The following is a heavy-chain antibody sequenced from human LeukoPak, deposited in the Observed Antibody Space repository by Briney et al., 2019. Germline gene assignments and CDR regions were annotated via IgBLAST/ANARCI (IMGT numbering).Heavy chain of an antibody. CDR3: ARDPKYSSGWYTSNWFDP. V-gene: IGHV1-69*13. Sequence: SVKVSCKASGGTFSSYAISWVRQAPGQGLEWMGGIIPIFGTANYAQKFQGRVTITADESTSTAYMELSSLRSEDTAVYYCARDPKYSSGWYTSNWFDPWGQGTLVTVSS. J-gene: IGHJ5*02. CDR1: GGTFSSYA. CDR2: IIPIFGTA. D-gene: IGHD6-19*01.